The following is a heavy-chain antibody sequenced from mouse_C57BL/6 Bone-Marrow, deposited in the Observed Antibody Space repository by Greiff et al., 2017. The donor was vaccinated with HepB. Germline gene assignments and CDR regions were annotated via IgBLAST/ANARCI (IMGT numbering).Heavy chain of an antibody. CDR2: IRNKANGYTT. Sequence: EVKLMDSGGGLVQPGGSLSLSCAASGFTFTDYYMSWVRQPPGKALEWLGFIRNKANGYTTEYSASVKGRFTISRDNSQSILYLQMNALRAEDSATYYCARYDGYSFAYWGQGTLVTVSA. V-gene: IGHV7-3*01. CDR3: ARYDGYSFAY. CDR1: GFTFTDYY. D-gene: IGHD2-3*01. J-gene: IGHJ3*01.